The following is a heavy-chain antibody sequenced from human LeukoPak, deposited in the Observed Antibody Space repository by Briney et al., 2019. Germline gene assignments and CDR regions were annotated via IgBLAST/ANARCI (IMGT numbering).Heavy chain of an antibody. CDR1: GFTFSSYW. J-gene: IGHJ6*02. V-gene: IGHV3-74*01. Sequence: GGSLRLSCAASGFTFSSYWMHWVRQAPGKGLLWVSRIKSDGTTTYYADSVKGRFTISRDNAKNTLYLQMNSLRAEDTAVYYCARGNYCGMDVWGQGTTVTVSS. CDR2: IKSDGTTT. CDR3: ARGNYCGMDV.